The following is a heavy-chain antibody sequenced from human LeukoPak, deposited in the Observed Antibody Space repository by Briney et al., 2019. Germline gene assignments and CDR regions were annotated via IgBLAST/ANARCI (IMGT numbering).Heavy chain of an antibody. CDR3: ARDYAYGDYEGWFDP. Sequence: GGSLRLSCAASGFTFSSYAMSWVRQAPGKGLEWVSAISGSGGSTYYADSVKGRFTISRDNSKNTLYLQMNSLRAEDTAVYYCARDYAYGDYEGWFDPWGQGTLVTVSS. V-gene: IGHV3-23*01. D-gene: IGHD4-17*01. CDR1: GFTFSSYA. CDR2: ISGSGGST. J-gene: IGHJ5*02.